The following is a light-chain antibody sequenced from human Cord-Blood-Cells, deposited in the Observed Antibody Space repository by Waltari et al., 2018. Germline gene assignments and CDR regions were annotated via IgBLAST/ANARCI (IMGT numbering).Light chain of an antibody. CDR3: QQRSNWLT. J-gene: IGKJ4*01. V-gene: IGKV3-11*01. Sequence: IVLTQSPATLSLSPGERATLSCRASQSVSSYLAWYQQKPGQAPRLLIYDASNRATGIPARFSGSGSGTDFTLTISSLEPEDFAVYYCQQRSNWLTFGGGTKVESK. CDR1: QSVSSY. CDR2: DAS.